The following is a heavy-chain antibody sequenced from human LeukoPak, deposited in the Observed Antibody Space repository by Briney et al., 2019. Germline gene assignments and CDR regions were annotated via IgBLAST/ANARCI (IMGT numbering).Heavy chain of an antibody. D-gene: IGHD6-13*01. Sequence: GGSLRLSCTVSGFTFSTYDMSWVRLPPGKGLEWVSTVTNSGGSTYYADSVEGRFTISRDNSKNTLYLQMNSLRAEDTAVYYCAKGGSQQLVFCYFDYWGQGTLVTVSS. CDR3: AKGGSQQLVFCYFDY. J-gene: IGHJ4*02. CDR2: VTNSGGST. CDR1: GFTFSTYD. V-gene: IGHV3-23*01.